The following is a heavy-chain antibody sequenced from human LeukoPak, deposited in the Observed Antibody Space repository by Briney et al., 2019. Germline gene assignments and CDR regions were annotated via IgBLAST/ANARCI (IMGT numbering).Heavy chain of an antibody. D-gene: IGHD3-22*01. J-gene: IGHJ6*03. CDR1: GGSISSHY. CDR2: IYYSGST. CDR3: ARGPHYHDSRGYSPYYYYYMDV. Sequence: PSETLSLTCTVSGGSISSHYWSWIRQPPGKGLEWIGYIYYSGSTDYNPFLKSRVTISVDTSKNQFSLKLSSVTAADTAVYYCARGPHYHDSRGYSPYYYYYMDVWGKGTTVTVSS. V-gene: IGHV4-59*11.